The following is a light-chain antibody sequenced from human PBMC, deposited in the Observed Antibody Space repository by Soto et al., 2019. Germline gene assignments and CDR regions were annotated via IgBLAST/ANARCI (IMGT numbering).Light chain of an antibody. J-gene: IGLJ2*01. CDR1: SSDVGGYNY. Sequence: QSVLTQPTSASGSPGQSVTISCTGTSSDVGGYNYVSWYQQHPGKAPKLMISEVSKRPSGVPDRFSGSKSGNTASLTVSGLHAEDDADYYCSSFAGNNNLVFGGGTKLTVL. V-gene: IGLV2-8*01. CDR3: SSFAGNNNLV. CDR2: EVS.